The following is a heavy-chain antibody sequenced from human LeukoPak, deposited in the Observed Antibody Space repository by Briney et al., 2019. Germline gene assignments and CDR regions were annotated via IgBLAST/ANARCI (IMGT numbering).Heavy chain of an antibody. CDR1: GGSISSGGYY. J-gene: IGHJ4*02. V-gene: IGHV4-30-2*01. CDR3: ARGGALGGYYSSPSHTEIDY. D-gene: IGHD3-10*01. CDR2: IYHSGST. Sequence: SQTLSLACAVSGGSISSGGYYWSWIRQPPGKGLEWIGYIYHSGSTYYNPSLKSRVTISVDRSKNQFSLKLSSVTAADTAVYFCARGGALGGYYSSPSHTEIDYWGQGTLVTVSS.